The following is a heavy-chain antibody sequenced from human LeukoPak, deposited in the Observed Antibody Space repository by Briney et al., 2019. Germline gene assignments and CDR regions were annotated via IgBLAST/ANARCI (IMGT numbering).Heavy chain of an antibody. J-gene: IGHJ4*02. CDR3: ARREVGAYFDY. V-gene: IGHV3-21*01. Sequence: GGSLRLSCAASGFTFSSYSMNWARQAPGKGLEWVSSISSSSSYIYYADSVKGRFTISRDNAKNSLYLQMNSLRAEDTAVYYCARREVGAYFDYWGQGTLVTVSS. CDR2: ISSSSSYI. D-gene: IGHD1-26*01. CDR1: GFTFSSYS.